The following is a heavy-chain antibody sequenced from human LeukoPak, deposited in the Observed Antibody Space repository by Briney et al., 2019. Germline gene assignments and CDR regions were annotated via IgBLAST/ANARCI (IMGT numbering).Heavy chain of an antibody. CDR3: ARDPTVSNFHDAFDI. Sequence: PGGSLRLSCGASGFTVSNHHMTWVRQTPGKGLECVSVVFSDGRTSYTDSVKGRFTISRDSSKNTLFLYLDKLRAEDTAMYYCARDPTVSNFHDAFDIWGQGTMVTVSS. D-gene: IGHD4-17*01. J-gene: IGHJ3*02. CDR1: GFTVSNHH. CDR2: VFSDGRT. V-gene: IGHV3-53*01.